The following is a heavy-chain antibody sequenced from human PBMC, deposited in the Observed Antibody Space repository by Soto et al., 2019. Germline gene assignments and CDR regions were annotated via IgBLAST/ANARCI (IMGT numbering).Heavy chain of an antibody. V-gene: IGHV1-69*01. CDR3: ARVRIFGVVITLGWYFDL. CDR2: IIPIFGTA. Sequence: QVQLVQSGAEVKKPGSSVKVSCKASGGTFSSYAISWVRQAPGQGLEWMGGIIPIFGTANYAQKFQGRVTISADESTSTAYMEVSSLRSEDTAVYYCARVRIFGVVITLGWYFDLWGRGTLVTVSS. D-gene: IGHD3-3*01. J-gene: IGHJ2*01. CDR1: GGTFSSYA.